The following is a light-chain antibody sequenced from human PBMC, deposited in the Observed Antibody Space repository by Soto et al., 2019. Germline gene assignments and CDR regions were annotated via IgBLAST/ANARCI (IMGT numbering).Light chain of an antibody. CDR3: QQYFSLPPT. J-gene: IGKJ1*01. CDR1: QTILSSSNNKNS. CDR2: WAS. Sequence: DIVMTQSPDSLAVSLGERATINCKSSQTILSSSNNKNSVAWYQQKPGLPPRLLIFWASTRGSGVPDRFIGGVSETDFTLTINNLQAEDVAFYYCQQYFSLPPTFGRGTKGEIK. V-gene: IGKV4-1*01.